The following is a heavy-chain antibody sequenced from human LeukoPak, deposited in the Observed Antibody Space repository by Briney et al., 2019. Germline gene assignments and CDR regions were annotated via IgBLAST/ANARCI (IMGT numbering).Heavy chain of an antibody. CDR1: GFTFSSYS. CDR3: ARDRGPSHY. J-gene: IGHJ4*02. Sequence: PGGSLRLSCAASGFTFSSYSMNWVRQAPGKGLEWVSYISSRSSTIYYADSVKGRFTISRDNAKNSLYLQINSLRAEDTAVYYCARDRGPSHYWGQGTLVTVSS. V-gene: IGHV3-48*04. CDR2: ISSRSSTI.